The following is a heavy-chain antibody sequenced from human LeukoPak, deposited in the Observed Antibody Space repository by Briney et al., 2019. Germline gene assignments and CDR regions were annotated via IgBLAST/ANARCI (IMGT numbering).Heavy chain of an antibody. CDR3: ARVRYRLAETYIDY. V-gene: IGHV4-59*12. Sequence: SETLSLTCTVSGGSISSYYWSWIRQSPGKGLECIGYIHYTGSTNYNPSLKSRVTMSVDTSKNQFSLKLSSVTAADTAVYYCARVRYRLAETYIDYWGQGTLVTVSS. J-gene: IGHJ4*02. CDR1: GGSISSYY. CDR2: IHYTGST. D-gene: IGHD3-16*01.